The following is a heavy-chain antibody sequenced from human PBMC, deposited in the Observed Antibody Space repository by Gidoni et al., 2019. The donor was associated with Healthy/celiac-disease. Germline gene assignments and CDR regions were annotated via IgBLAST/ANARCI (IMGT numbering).Heavy chain of an antibody. CDR2: INPSGGST. V-gene: IGHV1-46*01. Sequence: QVQLVQSGAEVKKPGASVKVSCKASGYTFTSYYMHWVRQAPGQGLEWMGIINPSGGSTSYGQKFQGRVTMTRDTSTSTVYMELSSLRSEDTAVYYCARYRVVVVAATLGGAFDIWGQGTMVTVSS. D-gene: IGHD2-15*01. J-gene: IGHJ3*02. CDR1: GYTFTSYY. CDR3: ARYRVVVVAATLGGAFDI.